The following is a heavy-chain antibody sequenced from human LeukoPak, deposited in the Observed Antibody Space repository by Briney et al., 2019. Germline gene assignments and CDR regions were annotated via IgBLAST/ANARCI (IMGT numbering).Heavy chain of an antibody. CDR1: GYTFTSYG. Sequence: ASVKVSCKASGYTFTSYGISWVRQAPGQGLEWMGWISAYNGNTNYAQKLQGRVTMTTDTSTSTAFMELRSLRSDDTAVYYCARAHVVRGVIIVDYWGQGTLVTVSS. CDR3: ARAHVVRGVIIVDY. V-gene: IGHV1-18*01. CDR2: ISAYNGNT. J-gene: IGHJ4*02. D-gene: IGHD3-10*01.